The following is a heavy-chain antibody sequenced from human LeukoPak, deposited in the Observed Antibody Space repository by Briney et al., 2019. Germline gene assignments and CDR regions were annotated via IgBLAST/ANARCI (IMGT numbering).Heavy chain of an antibody. CDR1: GGTFSSYA. Sequence: SVKVSCKASGGTFSSYAISWVRQAPGQGLEWMGGIIPIFGTANYAQKFQGRVTITADKSTSTAYMELSSLRSEDTAVYYRARGATDIVVVVAATDAFDIWGQGTMVTVSS. D-gene: IGHD2-15*01. CDR2: IIPIFGTA. V-gene: IGHV1-69*06. J-gene: IGHJ3*02. CDR3: ARGATDIVVVVAATDAFDI.